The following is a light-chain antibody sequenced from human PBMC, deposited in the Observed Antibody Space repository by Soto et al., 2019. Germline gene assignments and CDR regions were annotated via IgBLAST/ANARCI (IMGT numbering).Light chain of an antibody. CDR1: GSDVGVYNY. CDR2: DVS. Sequence: QSALTQPASVSGSFGQSVTISCTGTGSDVGVYNYVSWYQQHPGKAPKVMIFDVSIRPSGVSNRFSGSKSGNTASLSVSGLQAEDEAEYYCYSYGGTNTVVFGGGTKLTVL. V-gene: IGLV2-14*01. CDR3: YSYGGTNTVV. J-gene: IGLJ3*02.